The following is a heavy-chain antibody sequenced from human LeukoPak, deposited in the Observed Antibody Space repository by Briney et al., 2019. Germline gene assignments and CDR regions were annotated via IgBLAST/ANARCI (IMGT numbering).Heavy chain of an antibody. CDR2: ISTYDGNT. J-gene: IGHJ3*02. CDR1: GYTFNTYG. Sequence: ASVKVSCKASGYTFNTYGISWVRQAPGQGLEWMGWISTYDGNTNYAQNLQGRVTMTTETSTRTAYMELRSLRSGDTVVYYCARWSYSSDWYFGTFDIWGQGTTVTISS. V-gene: IGHV1-18*01. D-gene: IGHD6-19*01. CDR3: ARWSYSSDWYFGTFDI.